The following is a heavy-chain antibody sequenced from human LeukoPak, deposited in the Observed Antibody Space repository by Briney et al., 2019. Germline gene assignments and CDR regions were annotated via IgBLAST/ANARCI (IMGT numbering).Heavy chain of an antibody. CDR3: ARDPGVVAFHYFDF. V-gene: IGHV3-23*01. J-gene: IGHJ4*02. Sequence: GGSLRLSCVASGFTFSSHAMAWVRQAPGKGLDWVSAIGGRGGSTYYADSVKGRFTISRDNSKNTLYLQINSLRAEDTALYYCARDPGVVAFHYFDFWGQGTLVTVSS. D-gene: IGHD3-3*01. CDR2: IGGRGGST. CDR1: GFTFSSHA.